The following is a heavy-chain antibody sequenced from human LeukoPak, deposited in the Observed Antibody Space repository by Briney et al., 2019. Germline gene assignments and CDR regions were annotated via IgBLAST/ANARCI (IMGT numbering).Heavy chain of an antibody. Sequence: SETLSLTCVVSGYSISSDYYWGWIRQPPGKGLEWIGSIYHSGSTYYNPSLKSRVTISVDTSKNQFSLELSCVTAADTAVYYCARCANNYFWDYWGQGTLVTVSS. CDR1: GYSISSDYY. CDR2: IYHSGST. CDR3: ARCANNYFWDY. J-gene: IGHJ4*02. V-gene: IGHV4-38-2*01. D-gene: IGHD3-3*01.